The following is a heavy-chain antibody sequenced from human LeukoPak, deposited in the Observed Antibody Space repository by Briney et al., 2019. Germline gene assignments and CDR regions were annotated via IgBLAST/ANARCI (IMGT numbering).Heavy chain of an antibody. D-gene: IGHD6-13*01. J-gene: IGHJ4*02. V-gene: IGHV3-23*01. CDR2: ISGSGGST. CDR3: ARSGAAAAKGKYYFDY. Sequence: GGSLRLSCAASGFIFSSYAMSWVRQAPGKGLEWVAAISGSGGSTYTADSVKGRSTISRDSSRNTLYLQMNSLRADDTAVYFCARSGAAAAKGKYYFDYWGQGTLVTVSS. CDR1: GFIFSSYA.